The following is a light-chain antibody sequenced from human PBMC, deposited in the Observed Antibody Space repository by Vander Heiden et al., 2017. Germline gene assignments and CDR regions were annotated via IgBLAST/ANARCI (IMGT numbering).Light chain of an antibody. V-gene: IGLV1-44*01. J-gene: IGLJ3*02. CDR3: AAWDDSLNGWV. Sequence: QSVLTQPPSASGTPGQRVTISCSGSSSHIGSNTVNWYQQLPGTAPKLLIYSNNQRPSGVPDPFSGSKSGTSASLAISGLQSEDEADYYCAAWDDSLNGWVFGGGTKLTVL. CDR1: SSHIGSNT. CDR2: SNN.